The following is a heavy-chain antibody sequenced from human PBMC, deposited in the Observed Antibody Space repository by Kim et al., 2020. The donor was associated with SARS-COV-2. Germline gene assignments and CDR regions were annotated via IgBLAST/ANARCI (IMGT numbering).Heavy chain of an antibody. CDR3: AKGKTYIAVAGTGGFDY. D-gene: IGHD6-19*01. CDR1: GFTFDDYA. Sequence: GGSLRLSCAASGFTFDDYAMHWVRQASGKGLEWVSGISWNSGSIGYADSVKGRFTISRDNAKNSLYLQMNSLRAEDTALYYCAKGKTYIAVAGTGGFDYWGQGTLVTVSS. V-gene: IGHV3-9*01. CDR2: ISWNSGSI. J-gene: IGHJ4*02.